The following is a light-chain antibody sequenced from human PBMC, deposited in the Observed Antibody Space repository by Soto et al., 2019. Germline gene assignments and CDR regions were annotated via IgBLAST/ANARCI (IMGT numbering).Light chain of an antibody. J-gene: IGLJ3*02. CDR2: EVT. Sequence: QSALTQLPSASGSLGQSVTIPCTGTSSDIGAYNYVSWYQQEPGKAPKLVIYEVTRRLSGVPDRFSGSKSGNTASLTVSGLQAEDEADYYCNSYAGGNWVFGGGTKLTVL. CDR1: SSDIGAYNY. V-gene: IGLV2-8*01. CDR3: NSYAGGNWV.